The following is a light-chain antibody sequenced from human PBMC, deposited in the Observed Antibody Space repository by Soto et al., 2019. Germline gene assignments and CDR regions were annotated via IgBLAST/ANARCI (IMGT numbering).Light chain of an antibody. J-gene: IGKJ4*01. CDR3: QQLSNSRLLT. Sequence: SLGTVYLSQGERATXSCRXSQSVRSNYLAWYQQKPFQAPMLLIYVASIISTRIPNIFSCGLSGPDFNLTISSMAPEDFAVCYCQQLSNSRLLTVCEGTNVDIK. V-gene: IGKV3D-20*02. CDR2: VAS. CDR1: QSVRSNY.